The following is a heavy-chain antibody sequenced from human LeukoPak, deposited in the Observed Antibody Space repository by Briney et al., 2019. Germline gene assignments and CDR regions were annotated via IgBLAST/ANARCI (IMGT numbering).Heavy chain of an antibody. Sequence: PSGTLSLTCAVSGGSISSSNWWSWVRQPPGKGLEWIGEIYHSGSTNYNPSLKSRVTISVDTSKNQFSLKLSSVTAADTAVYYCARGFLSSTPLFDPWGQGTLVTVSS. J-gene: IGHJ5*02. D-gene: IGHD3-10*01. V-gene: IGHV4-4*02. CDR1: GGSISSSNW. CDR3: ARGFLSSTPLFDP. CDR2: IYHSGST.